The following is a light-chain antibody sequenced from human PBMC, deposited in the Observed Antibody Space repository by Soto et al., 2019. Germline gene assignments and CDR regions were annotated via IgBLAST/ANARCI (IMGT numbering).Light chain of an antibody. J-gene: IGKJ4*01. CDR3: QQYYNCPLT. V-gene: IGKV1-12*01. CDR2: GAS. CDR1: QSVSSN. Sequence: DILVPHSPSTVSVSRGDCVTLYWRASQSVSSNLAWYQQKPGKAPKLLIYGASSLESGVPARFSGSGSGTDFTLTISSLQSEDFAAYYCQQYYNCPLTFGRGTKVDIK.